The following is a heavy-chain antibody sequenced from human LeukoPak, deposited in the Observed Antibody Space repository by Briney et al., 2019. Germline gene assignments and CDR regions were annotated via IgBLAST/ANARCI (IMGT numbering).Heavy chain of an antibody. J-gene: IGHJ4*02. CDR1: GFTFSSYA. V-gene: IGHV3-30-3*01. CDR2: ISYDGSNK. CDR3: ARKTADY. D-gene: IGHD1-1*01. Sequence: GRSLRLSCVASGFTFSSYAMHWVRQAPGKGLEWVAVISYDGSNKYYADSVKGRFTISRDNSKNTLYLQMNSLRAEDTAVYYCARKTADYWGQGTLVTVSS.